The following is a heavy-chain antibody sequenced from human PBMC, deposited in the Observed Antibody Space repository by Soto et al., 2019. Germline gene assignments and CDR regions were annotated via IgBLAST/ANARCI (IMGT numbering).Heavy chain of an antibody. D-gene: IGHD3-3*01. Sequence: ASVKVSCKASGFTFTSSAVQWVRQARGRRLEWIGWIVVGSGNTNYAQKFQERVTITRDMSTSTAYMELSSLRSEDTAVYYCAADVNDFWSGYHPYYYGMDVWGQGTTVTVSS. V-gene: IGHV1-58*01. CDR1: GFTFTSSA. CDR3: AADVNDFWSGYHPYYYGMDV. CDR2: IVVGSGNT. J-gene: IGHJ6*02.